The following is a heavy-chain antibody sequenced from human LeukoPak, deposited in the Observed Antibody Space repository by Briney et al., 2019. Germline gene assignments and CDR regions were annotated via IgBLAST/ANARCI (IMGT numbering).Heavy chain of an antibody. V-gene: IGHV1-46*01. D-gene: IGHD5-12*01. CDR2: INPSGGST. CDR1: GYTFTSYY. J-gene: IGHJ4*02. Sequence: ASVKVSCKASGYTFTSYYMHWVRQAPGQGLEWMGIINPSGGSTSYAQKFQGRVTMTRDTSSSTVYMELSSLRSEDTAVYYCARDAAHDSGYDYFDYWGQGTLVTVPS. CDR3: ARDAAHDSGYDYFDY.